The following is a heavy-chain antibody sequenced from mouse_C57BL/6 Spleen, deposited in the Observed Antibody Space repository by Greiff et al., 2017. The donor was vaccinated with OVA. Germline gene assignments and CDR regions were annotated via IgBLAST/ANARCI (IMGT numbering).Heavy chain of an antibody. J-gene: IGHJ1*03. CDR3: ARDYYGGSYGYFDV. D-gene: IGHD1-1*01. V-gene: IGHV1-52*01. CDR1: GYTFTSYW. CDR2: IDPSDSET. Sequence: QVQLQQPGAELVRPGSSVKLSCKASGYTFTSYWMHWVKQRPIQGLEWIGNIDPSDSETHYNQKFKDKATLTVDKSSSTAYMQRSSLTSEDSAVYYCARDYYGGSYGYFDVWGTGTTVTVSS.